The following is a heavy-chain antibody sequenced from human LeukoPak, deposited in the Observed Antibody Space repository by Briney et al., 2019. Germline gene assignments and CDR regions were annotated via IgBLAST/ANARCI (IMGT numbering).Heavy chain of an antibody. CDR1: GGTFSSYA. D-gene: IGHD2-15*01. J-gene: IGHJ5*02. V-gene: IGHV1-69*05. CDR2: IIPIFGTA. CDR3: ARSNYHASVARRQNWFDP. Sequence: ASVKVSCKASGGTFSSYAISWVRQAPGQGLEWVGRIIPIFGTANYAQKFQGRVTITTDESTSTAYMELSSLRSEDTAVYYCARSNYHASVARRQNWFDPWGQGTLVTVSS.